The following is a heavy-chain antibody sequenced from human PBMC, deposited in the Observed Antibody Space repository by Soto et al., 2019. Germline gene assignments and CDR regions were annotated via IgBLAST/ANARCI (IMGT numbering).Heavy chain of an antibody. CDR1: GYTFTSYG. CDR3: ATDDYGIFPY. Sequence: ASLKVSCKASGYTFTSYGISWVRQAPGQGLEWMGWIDPRSGGTVYEQKFQGRVTMTRDTSISTVYMDLSGLTSDDTALYYCATDDYGIFPYWGQGSLVTVSS. D-gene: IGHD3-10*01. J-gene: IGHJ4*02. CDR2: IDPRSGGT. V-gene: IGHV1-2*02.